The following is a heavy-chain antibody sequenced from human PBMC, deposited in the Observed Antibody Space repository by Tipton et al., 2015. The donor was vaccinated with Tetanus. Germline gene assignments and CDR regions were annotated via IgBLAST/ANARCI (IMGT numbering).Heavy chain of an antibody. Sequence: TLSLTCTVSGGSISSSSYYWSWIRQPPGKGLEWIGYIYYGGSTYYNPSLRSRVSTSVDTSKNQFSLKLSSVTAADTAVYYCARSGGNSVPYYFDYWGQGTLVTVSS. J-gene: IGHJ4*02. V-gene: IGHV4-30-4*01. CDR3: ARSGGNSVPYYFDY. CDR2: IYYGGST. D-gene: IGHD4-23*01. CDR1: GGSISSSSYY.